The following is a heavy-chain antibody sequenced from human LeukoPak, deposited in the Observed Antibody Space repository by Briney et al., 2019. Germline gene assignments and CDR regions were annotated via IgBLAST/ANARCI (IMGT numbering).Heavy chain of an antibody. D-gene: IGHD4-17*01. CDR3: ARDRYGDHYYFDY. Sequence: PGGSLRLSCAASGFAFSTYAMHWVRQAPGKGLEWVAVISYDGSVKYYADSVKGRFTISRDNSKNTLYLQMNSLRAEDTAVYYCARDRYGDHYYFDYWGQGTLVTVSS. J-gene: IGHJ4*02. V-gene: IGHV3-30-3*01. CDR1: GFAFSTYA. CDR2: ISYDGSVK.